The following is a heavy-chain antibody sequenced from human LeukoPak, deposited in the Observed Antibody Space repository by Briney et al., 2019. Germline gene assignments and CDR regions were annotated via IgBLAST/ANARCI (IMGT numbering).Heavy chain of an antibody. D-gene: IGHD6-19*01. V-gene: IGHV4-39*07. CDR1: GGSISSSSYY. J-gene: IGHJ4*02. CDR3: AKGTSSGWYYFDY. CDR2: IYYSGST. Sequence: KPSETLSLTCTVSGGSISSSSYYWGWIRQPPGKGLEWIGSIYYSGSTYYNPSLKSRVTISVDTSKNQFSLKLDSVTAADTAVYYCAKGTSSGWYYFDYWGQGTLVTVSS.